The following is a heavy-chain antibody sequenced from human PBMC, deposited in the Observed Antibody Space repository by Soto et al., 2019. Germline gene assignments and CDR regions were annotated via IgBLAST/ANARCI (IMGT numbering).Heavy chain of an antibody. V-gene: IGHV6-1*01. D-gene: IGHD4-17*01. J-gene: IGHJ4*02. Sequence: SQTLSLTCAISGDSVSSNSVAWNWIRQSPSRGLEWLGRTYYRSKWYSDYEVSVKSRITISPDTSKNQFSLQLNSVTPEDTAVYYCARDSPGYGDYVLFDSWGQGTLVTVSS. CDR1: GDSVSSNSVA. CDR3: ARDSPGYGDYVLFDS. CDR2: TYYRSKWYS.